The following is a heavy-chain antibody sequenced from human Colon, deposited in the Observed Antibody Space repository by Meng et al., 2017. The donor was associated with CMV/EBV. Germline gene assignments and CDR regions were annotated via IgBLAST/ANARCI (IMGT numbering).Heavy chain of an antibody. CDR1: GDAISSRSYY. D-gene: IGHD6-19*01. CDR3: AGGRVAGAFDS. V-gene: IGHV4-39*07. J-gene: IGHJ4*02. Sequence: GSLRLSCTVSGDAISSRSYYWGWLRQTPGKGLEWIGSIYPSGTTYYSPSLTSRITITLDTSKRHLSLKVTSVTVAETAVYYCAGGRVAGAFDSWGQGSVVNVSS. CDR2: IYPSGTT.